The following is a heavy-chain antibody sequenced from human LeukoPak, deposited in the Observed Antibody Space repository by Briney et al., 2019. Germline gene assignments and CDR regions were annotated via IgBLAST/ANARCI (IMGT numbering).Heavy chain of an antibody. CDR1: GFTFSSYA. D-gene: IGHD6-13*01. J-gene: IGHJ4*02. V-gene: IGHV3-23*01. CDR3: AKDFLGSSGPFDY. CDR2: ISGSGGST. Sequence: GGSLRLSCAASGFTFSSYAMSWVRQAPGKGLEWDSAISGSGGSTYYADSVKGRFTISRDNSKNTLYLQMNSLRAEDTAVYYCAKDFLGSSGPFDYWGQGTLVTVSS.